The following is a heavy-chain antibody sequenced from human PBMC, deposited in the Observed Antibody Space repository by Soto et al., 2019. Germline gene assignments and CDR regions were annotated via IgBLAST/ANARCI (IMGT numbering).Heavy chain of an antibody. J-gene: IGHJ6*01. V-gene: IGHV1-69*06. CDR3: ARGGYSSTWSNLLDRSGLDV. Sequence: QVQLVQSGAEAKKPGSSVKVSCKTSGGTFSSYAISWVRQAPGQGLEWMGGIVPLFRTTTYAQKFQGRVTITADTSTYSVDMELSGLRSGDTAVYYCARGGYSSTWSNLLDRSGLDVWGQGTTVTVSS. D-gene: IGHD6-13*01. CDR1: GGTFSSYA. CDR2: IVPLFRTT.